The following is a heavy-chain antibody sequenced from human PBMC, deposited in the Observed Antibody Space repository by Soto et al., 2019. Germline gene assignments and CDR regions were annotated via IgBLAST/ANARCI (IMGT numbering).Heavy chain of an antibody. CDR2: VYHSGST. Sequence: LSLPCAVSGASLSTNNWWRWVRQPPGKGLEWIGEVYHSGSTNCNPSLKSRVTISIDKSKNQFSLRLTSMTAADTAVYYCAVPGAGDFDYWSQGTLVTVSS. D-gene: IGHD6-13*01. CDR1: GASLSTNNW. V-gene: IGHV4-4*02. J-gene: IGHJ4*02. CDR3: AVPGAGDFDY.